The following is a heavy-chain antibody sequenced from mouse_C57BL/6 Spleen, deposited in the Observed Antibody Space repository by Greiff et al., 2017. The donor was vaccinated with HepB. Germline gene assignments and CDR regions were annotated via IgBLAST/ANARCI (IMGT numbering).Heavy chain of an antibody. Sequence: EVQGVESGEGLVKPGGSLKLSCAASGFTFSSYAMSWVRQTPEKRLEWVAYISSGGDYIYYADTVKGRFTISRDNARNTLYLQMSSLKSEDTAMYYCTRDEGYYGSPHWYFDVWGTGTTVTVSS. CDR1: GFTFSSYA. CDR3: TRDEGYYGSPHWYFDV. J-gene: IGHJ1*03. CDR2: ISSGGDYI. D-gene: IGHD1-1*01. V-gene: IGHV5-9-1*02.